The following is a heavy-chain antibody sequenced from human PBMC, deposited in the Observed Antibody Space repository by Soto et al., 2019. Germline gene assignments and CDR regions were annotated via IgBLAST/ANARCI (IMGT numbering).Heavy chain of an antibody. CDR1: GFTFSSYG. J-gene: IGHJ4*02. CDR2: ISYDGSNK. V-gene: IGHV3-30*18. Sequence: QVQLVESGGGVVQPGRSLRLSCAASGFTFSSYGMHWVRQAPGKGLEWVADISYDGSNKYYADSVKGRFTISRDNSKNTLYLQMNSLRAEDTAVYYCAKDRKQASYFDYWGQGTLVTVSS. CDR3: AKDRKQASYFDY.